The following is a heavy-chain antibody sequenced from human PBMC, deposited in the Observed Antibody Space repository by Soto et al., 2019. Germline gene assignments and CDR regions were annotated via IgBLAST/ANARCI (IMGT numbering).Heavy chain of an antibody. Sequence: QLHLVQSGAVVKKPGASVTVSCSASGYPVTAYYMHWVRQAPGRGLEWMGGINPATGAAKYTQTFRGRGTRTRDTSSSTVFMELSGLTSEDTAVFYCSRGGGVGVAGSAAFEMWGQGTLVTVSS. CDR3: SRGGGVGVAGSAAFEM. D-gene: IGHD3-3*01. V-gene: IGHV1-2*02. J-gene: IGHJ3*02. CDR1: GYPVTAYY. CDR2: INPATGAA.